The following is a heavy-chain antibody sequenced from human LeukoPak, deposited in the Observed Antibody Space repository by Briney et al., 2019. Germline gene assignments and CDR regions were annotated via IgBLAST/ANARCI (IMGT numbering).Heavy chain of an antibody. CDR3: ARDSSSTGY. V-gene: IGHV3-21*01. J-gene: IGHJ4*02. D-gene: IGHD2-2*01. CDR2: ISSSSSYI. Sequence: AGGSLRLSCAASGFTFSSYTMNWVRQAPGKGLEWVSSISSSSSYIYYVDSVKGRFTISRDNAKNSLYLQMNSLRAEDTAVYYCARDSSSTGYWGQGTLVTVSS. CDR1: GFTFSSYT.